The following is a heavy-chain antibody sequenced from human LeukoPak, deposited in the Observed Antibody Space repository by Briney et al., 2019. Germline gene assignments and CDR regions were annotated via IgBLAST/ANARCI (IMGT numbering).Heavy chain of an antibody. CDR3: AKDAGIAARPGAFDI. J-gene: IGHJ3*02. CDR1: GFPFTSHW. Sequence: GGSLRLSCAASGFPFTSHWLSWFRQSPGRGLEWVAHINSDGSEKNYVDSVKGRFTISRDNARNSQFLQINSLRAEDTAVYYCAKDAGIAARPGAFDIWGQGTMVTVSS. CDR2: INSDGSEK. V-gene: IGHV3-7*01. D-gene: IGHD6-6*01.